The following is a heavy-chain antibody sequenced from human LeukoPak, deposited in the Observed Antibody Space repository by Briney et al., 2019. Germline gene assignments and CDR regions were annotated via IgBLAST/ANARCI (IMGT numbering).Heavy chain of an antibody. D-gene: IGHD2-21*01. CDR2: LVYDERN. V-gene: IGHV3-33*01. CDR3: ARDLSAAYDF. CDR1: GFTFSSYG. Sequence: GGNLRLSGAASGFTFSSYGMDWLRPAPGMELEWVARLVYDERNDYANSVKGRFTISRDNSKNTLYLQMDNLRVDDTAVYYCARDLSAAYDFWGQGILVTVSS. J-gene: IGHJ4*02.